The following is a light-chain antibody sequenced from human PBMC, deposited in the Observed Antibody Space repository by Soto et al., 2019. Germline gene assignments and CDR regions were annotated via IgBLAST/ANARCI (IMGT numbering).Light chain of an antibody. CDR3: QQYNSYRT. CDR2: DAS. J-gene: IGKJ1*01. V-gene: IGKV1-5*01. CDR1: QSISSW. Sequence: DIQMTQSPSTLSASVGDRVTITCRASQSISSWLAWYQQKPGKAPKLLIYDASSLESGVPSRFSGSGSGTEFNLPISSLQPDDFATYYCQQYNSYRTFGQGTKVEIK.